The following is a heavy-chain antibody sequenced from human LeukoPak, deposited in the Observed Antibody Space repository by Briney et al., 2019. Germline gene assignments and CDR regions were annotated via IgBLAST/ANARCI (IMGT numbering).Heavy chain of an antibody. CDR3: ARGTALSSPLEY. CDR1: GFTFSNYD. D-gene: IGHD2-21*02. V-gene: IGHV1-8*01. CDR2: LNPKNGDT. J-gene: IGHJ4*02. Sequence: GASVKVSCKASGFTFSNYDINWVRQAPGQGLEWMGWLNPKNGDTGYAQKFQGRVAMTRNTSITTAYMEVSSLTSEDTAVYYCARGTALSSPLEYWGQGTLVTVSS.